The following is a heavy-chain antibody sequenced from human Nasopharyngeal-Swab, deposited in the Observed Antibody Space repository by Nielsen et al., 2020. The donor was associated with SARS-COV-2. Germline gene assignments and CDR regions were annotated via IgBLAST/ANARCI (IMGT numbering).Heavy chain of an antibody. CDR2: ISWNSGSI. V-gene: IGHV3-9*01. Sequence: LSLTCAASGFTFDDYAMHWVRQAPGKGLEWVSGISWNSGSIGYADSVKGRFTISRDNAKNSLYLQMNSLRAEDTALYYCARRVKHCSSTSCYQNYWYFDLWGRGTLVTVSS. CDR1: GFTFDDYA. J-gene: IGHJ2*01. D-gene: IGHD2-2*01. CDR3: ARRVKHCSSTSCYQNYWYFDL.